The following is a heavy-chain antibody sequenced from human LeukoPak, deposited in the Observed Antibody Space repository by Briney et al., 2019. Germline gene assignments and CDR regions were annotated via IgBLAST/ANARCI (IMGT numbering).Heavy chain of an antibody. Sequence: GGSLRLSYAASGFTFSSYWMSWVRQAPGKGLEWVANIKQDGSEKYYVDSVKGRFTISRDNAKNSLYLQMNSLRAEDTAVYYCAREALQTYYDYVWGSYRPNDYWGQGTLVTVSS. CDR1: GFTFSSYW. D-gene: IGHD3-16*02. CDR3: AREALQTYYDYVWGSYRPNDY. CDR2: IKQDGSEK. V-gene: IGHV3-7*01. J-gene: IGHJ4*02.